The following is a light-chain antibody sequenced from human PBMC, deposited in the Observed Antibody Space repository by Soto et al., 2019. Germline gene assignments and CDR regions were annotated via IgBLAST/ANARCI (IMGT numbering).Light chain of an antibody. CDR2: RTS. CDR1: QSISGW. CDR3: QQYDGHPYT. Sequence: DIQMTQSPSTLSASVGDRVTITCRASQSISGWLAWYQQKPGIAPKVLLYRTSSLESGVPSRFSGGGSETEFTLTISSLQPDDFATYYCQQYDGHPYTFGQGTKLEIK. V-gene: IGKV1-5*03. J-gene: IGKJ2*01.